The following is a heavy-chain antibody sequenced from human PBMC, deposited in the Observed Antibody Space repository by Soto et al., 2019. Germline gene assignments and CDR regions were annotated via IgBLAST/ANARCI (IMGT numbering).Heavy chain of an antibody. CDR2: IYHSGST. CDR1: SGSISTANW. V-gene: IGHV4-4*02. D-gene: IGHD2-21*02. J-gene: IGHJ4*02. CDR3: ARRGGGVVLTATTPFDY. Sequence: QVPLQESGPRLVRPSGTLSLTCTVSSGSISTANWWSWVRQPPGRGLEWIGEIYHSGSTNYNLSLKSRVTLSVAKSKNQSSPRLSSVTAADTAMYYCARRGGGVVLTATTPFDYWGQGTLVTVSS.